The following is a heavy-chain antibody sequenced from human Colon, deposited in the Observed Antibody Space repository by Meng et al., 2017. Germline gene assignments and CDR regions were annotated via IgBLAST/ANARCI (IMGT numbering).Heavy chain of an antibody. Sequence: QAQLEAAVPGPVKPSQTLSLTCTVSGASISSEAFYWGWIRQHPGKGLEWIGYMHYSGIANYNPSLNSRIAISVDTSKNHFSLKLSSVTAADTAVYYCARYRYDSSSYSNFFDPWGQGTLVTVSS. CDR1: GASISSEAFY. V-gene: IGHV4-31*03. J-gene: IGHJ5*02. CDR2: MHYSGIA. D-gene: IGHD3-22*01. CDR3: ARYRYDSSSYSNFFDP.